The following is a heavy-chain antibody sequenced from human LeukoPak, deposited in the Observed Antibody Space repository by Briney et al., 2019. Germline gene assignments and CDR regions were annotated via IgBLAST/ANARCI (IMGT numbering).Heavy chain of an antibody. J-gene: IGHJ3*02. V-gene: IGHV1-69*04. CDR3: ARGFDSSGRHGAFDI. CDR1: GGTFSSYA. D-gene: IGHD3-22*01. Sequence: GSSVKVSCKASGGTFSSYAISWVRQAPGQGLEWMGRIIPILGIANYAQKFQGRVTITADKSTSTAYMELSSLRSEDTAVYYCARGFDSSGRHGAFDIWGQGTMVTVSS. CDR2: IIPILGIA.